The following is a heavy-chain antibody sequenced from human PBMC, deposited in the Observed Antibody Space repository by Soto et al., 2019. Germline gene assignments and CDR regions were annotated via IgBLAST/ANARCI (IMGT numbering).Heavy chain of an antibody. D-gene: IGHD6-13*01. J-gene: IGHJ6*02. Sequence: SVKVSCKASGGTFSSYTISWVRQAPGQGLEWMGRIIPILGIANYAQKFQGRVTITADKSTSTAYMELSSLQTEDTAVYYCARGSSRFRDPYYYYALDVWGLGTTVTVSS. CDR1: GGTFSSYT. CDR2: IIPILGIA. CDR3: ARGSSRFRDPYYYYALDV. V-gene: IGHV1-69*02.